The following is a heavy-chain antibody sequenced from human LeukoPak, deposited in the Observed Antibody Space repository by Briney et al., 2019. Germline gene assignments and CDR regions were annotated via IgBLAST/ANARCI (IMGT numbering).Heavy chain of an antibody. V-gene: IGHV1-2*02. CDR2: INPNSGGT. Sequence: ASVKVSCKASGYTFTGYYMHWVRQAPGQGLEWMGWINPNSGGTNYAQKFQGRVTMTRETSISTAYMELSRLRSDDTAVYYCAREGGGYCSSTSCGFDPWGQGTLVTVSS. D-gene: IGHD2-2*01. J-gene: IGHJ5*02. CDR3: AREGGGYCSSTSCGFDP. CDR1: GYTFTGYY.